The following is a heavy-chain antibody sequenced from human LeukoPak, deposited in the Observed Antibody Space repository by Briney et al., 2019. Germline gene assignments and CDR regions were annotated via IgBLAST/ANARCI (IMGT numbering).Heavy chain of an antibody. J-gene: IGHJ4*02. D-gene: IGHD1-7*01. CDR3: AKDRSITGTMDY. CDR1: GFTFSSYA. V-gene: IGHV3-23*01. Sequence: PGGSLRLSCAASGFTFSSYAMSWVRQAPGKGLEWVPAISGSGGSTYYADSVRGRFTISRDNSKNTLYLQMNSLRAEDTAVYYCAKDRSITGTMDYWGQGTLVTVSS. CDR2: ISGSGGST.